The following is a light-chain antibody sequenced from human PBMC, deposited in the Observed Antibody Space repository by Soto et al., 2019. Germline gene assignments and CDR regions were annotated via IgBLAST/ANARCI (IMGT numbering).Light chain of an antibody. CDR1: QNVRNY. V-gene: IGKV3-11*01. Sequence: EIVLTQSPATLSSSPGERATLSCRASQNVRNYLAWYQQKPGQAPRLLIYDASNRAAGTPARFSGSGSGTDFTLTISRLEPEDFAVYYCQQRTNWPLTFGPGTKVDSK. CDR3: QQRTNWPLT. CDR2: DAS. J-gene: IGKJ3*01.